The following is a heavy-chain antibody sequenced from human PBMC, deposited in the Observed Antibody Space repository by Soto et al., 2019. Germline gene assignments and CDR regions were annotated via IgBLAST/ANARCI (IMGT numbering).Heavy chain of an antibody. V-gene: IGHV3-33*01. D-gene: IGHD4-17*01. J-gene: IGHJ4*02. CDR1: GFTFSRYG. CDR2: IWNDGNRK. Sequence: QVQLVESGGGVVQPGRSLRLSCAASGFTFSRYGMHWVRQAPGKGLEWVAVIWNDGNRKYYVDSVKGRFTISRDNSKNTLFLEMNSLTAEDTAVYYCARDDDYEANALDFWGQGTMVTVSS. CDR3: ARDDDYEANALDF.